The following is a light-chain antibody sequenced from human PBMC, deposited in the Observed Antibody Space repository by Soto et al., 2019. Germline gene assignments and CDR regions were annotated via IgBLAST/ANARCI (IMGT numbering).Light chain of an antibody. Sequence: QSVLTQPPSASGTPGQRVTISCSGSSSNIGSNTVNWYQQLPGTAPKLLIYSNNQRPSGVPDRFSVSKSGTSASLSISGLESEEEVDYYSAAWDDSLNGLVFGGGTQLTVL. CDR1: SSNIGSNT. J-gene: IGLJ2*01. V-gene: IGLV1-44*01. CDR2: SNN. CDR3: AAWDDSLNGLV.